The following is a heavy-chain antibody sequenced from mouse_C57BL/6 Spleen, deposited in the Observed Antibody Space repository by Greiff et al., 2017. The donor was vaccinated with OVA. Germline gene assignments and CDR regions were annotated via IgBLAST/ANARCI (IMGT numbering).Heavy chain of an antibody. J-gene: IGHJ3*01. Sequence: VQLQQSGAELVRPGASVKLSCTASGFNIKDDYMHWVKQRPEQGLEWIGWIDPENGDTEYASKFQGKATITADTSSNTAYLQLSSLTSEDTAVYYCTTRRFGYDYDGFAYWGQGTLVTVSA. D-gene: IGHD2-4*01. CDR3: TTRRFGYDYDGFAY. CDR1: GFNIKDDY. CDR2: IDPENGDT. V-gene: IGHV14-4*01.